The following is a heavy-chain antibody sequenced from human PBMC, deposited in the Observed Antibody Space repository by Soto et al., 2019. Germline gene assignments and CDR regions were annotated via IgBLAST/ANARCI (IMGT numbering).Heavy chain of an antibody. J-gene: IGHJ4*02. CDR3: ARHRIEVVWRGFDF. V-gene: IGHV4-39*01. CDR1: TDSSSFTNSY. Sequence: QLPLQESGPGLVKPSETLSLTCTVSTDSSSFTNSYWGWIRQPPGKGLQLIGSSSYNGGTFYNPSLEGRVVISFDTSKKQSSLQVTSVTAADTAVYFCARHRIEVVWRGFDFWGQGSPVTVSS. CDR2: SSYNGGT. D-gene: IGHD3-10*01.